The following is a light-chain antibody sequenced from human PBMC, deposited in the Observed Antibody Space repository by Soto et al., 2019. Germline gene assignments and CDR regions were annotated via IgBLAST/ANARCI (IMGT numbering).Light chain of an antibody. CDR1: QSVSSN. CDR3: QQYNNWPRT. CDR2: GAS. V-gene: IGKV3-15*01. Sequence: ELLMTQSPGTLSVSPGGRATLSCRTSQSVSSNVAWYQVKPGQAPRLLLYGASTRATGIPARFGGSGSGTEFTLTISSLQSEDVAVYYCQQYNNWPRTFGQGTKVDIK. J-gene: IGKJ1*01.